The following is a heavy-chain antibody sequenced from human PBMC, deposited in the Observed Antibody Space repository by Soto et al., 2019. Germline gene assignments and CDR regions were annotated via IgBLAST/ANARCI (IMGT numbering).Heavy chain of an antibody. Sequence: PGGSRRLSCAASGFTFSSYGMHWVRQAPGKGLVWVSRINSDGSSTSYADSVKGRFTISRDNAKNTLYLQMNSLRAEDTAVYYCAIRASYYDSSGYFDYWGQGTLVTVSS. CDR2: INSDGSST. CDR3: AIRASYYDSSGYFDY. CDR1: GFTFSSYG. D-gene: IGHD3-22*01. V-gene: IGHV3-74*01. J-gene: IGHJ4*02.